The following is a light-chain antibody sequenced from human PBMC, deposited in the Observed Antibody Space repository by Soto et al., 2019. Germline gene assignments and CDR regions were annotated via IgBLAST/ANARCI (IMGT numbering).Light chain of an antibody. CDR3: QQCNNWPLT. CDR1: QSVNSY. V-gene: IGKV3-11*01. Sequence: EIVLTQSPATLSLSPGERATLSCRASQSVNSYLVWYQQKPGQPPRLLIYDASNRATGIPARFSGSGSGTDFTLTISSLEPEDGAVYYCQQCNNWPLTFGGGTKVEIK. CDR2: DAS. J-gene: IGKJ4*01.